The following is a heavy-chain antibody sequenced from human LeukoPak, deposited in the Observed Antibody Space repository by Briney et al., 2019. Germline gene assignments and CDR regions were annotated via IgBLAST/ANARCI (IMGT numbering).Heavy chain of an antibody. CDR3: AREQYGSDDALDI. J-gene: IGHJ3*02. V-gene: IGHV3-33*01. CDR1: GFTFSSYG. D-gene: IGHD4-11*01. CDR2: IWFDGSNN. Sequence: GRSLRLSCAASGFTFSSYGMHWVRQAPGKGLEWVAVIWFDGSNNYYADSVKGRFTVSRDNSKNTMDLQMNSLRAEDTAVYYCAREQYGSDDALDIWGQGTMVTVSS.